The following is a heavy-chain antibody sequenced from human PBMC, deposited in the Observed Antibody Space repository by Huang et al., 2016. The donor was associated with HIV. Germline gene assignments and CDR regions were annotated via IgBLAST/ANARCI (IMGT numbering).Heavy chain of an antibody. J-gene: IGHJ6*02. V-gene: IGHV4-34*01. D-gene: IGHD6-6*01. CDR1: GGSFSLYS. CDR3: ARGGRIAARNYYGMDV. CDR2: IIHDGSA. Sequence: QVRLHQWGAGLLKPSETLSLTCAVYGGSFSLYSWNWIRQPPGKGLQWIGEIIHDGSANYDPSLKSRLTMSVDTSKNQLSLILTSLTAGDSAVYYCARGGRIAARNYYGMDVWGQGTTVTVSS.